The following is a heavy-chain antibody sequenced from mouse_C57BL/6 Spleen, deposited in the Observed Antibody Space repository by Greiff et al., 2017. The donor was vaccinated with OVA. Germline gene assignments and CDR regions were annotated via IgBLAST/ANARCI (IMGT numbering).Heavy chain of an antibody. V-gene: IGHV7-3*01. J-gene: IGHJ2*01. CDR1: GFTFTDYY. D-gene: IGHD1-1*01. Sequence: EVKLMESGGGLVQPGGSLSLSCAASGFTFTDYYMSWVRQPPGKALEWLGFIRNKANGYTTEYSASVKGRFTISRDNSQSILYLQMKALRAEDSATYYCARYKTTVVEGYCFDYWGQGTTLTVSS. CDR3: ARYKTTVVEGYCFDY. CDR2: IRNKANGYTT.